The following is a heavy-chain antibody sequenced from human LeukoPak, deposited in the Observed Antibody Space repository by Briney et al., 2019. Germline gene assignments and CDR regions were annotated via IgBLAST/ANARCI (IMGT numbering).Heavy chain of an antibody. CDR1: GGSISSSSYY. CDR2: IYYSGST. Sequence: PSETLSLTCTVSGGSISSSSYYWAWIRQSPGTGLEWIGSIYYSGSTYYNPSLKSRATISVDTSKNQISLKVSSVTAADSALYFCARQRTSGSASNLRVAQIDSWGQGTLVTVSS. CDR3: ARQRTSGSASNLRVAQIDS. V-gene: IGHV4-39*01. D-gene: IGHD3-3*01. J-gene: IGHJ4*02.